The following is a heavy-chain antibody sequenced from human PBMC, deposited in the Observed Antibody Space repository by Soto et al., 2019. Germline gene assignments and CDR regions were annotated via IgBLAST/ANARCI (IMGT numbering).Heavy chain of an antibody. Sequence: SETLSLTCTVSGGSISSYSWCWIRQPAGKGLEWIGRIYTSGSTNYNPSLKSRVSMSVDTSKNQFSLKLSSVTAADTAVYYCAREDIVANVDGFYFDYWGQGTLVTVSS. CDR1: GGSISSYS. J-gene: IGHJ4*02. D-gene: IGHD5-12*01. V-gene: IGHV4-4*07. CDR2: IYTSGST. CDR3: AREDIVANVDGFYFDY.